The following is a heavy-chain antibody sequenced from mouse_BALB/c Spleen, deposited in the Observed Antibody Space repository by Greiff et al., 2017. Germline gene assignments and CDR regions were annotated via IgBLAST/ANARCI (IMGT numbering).Heavy chain of an antibody. CDR2: IYPGNGDT. J-gene: IGHJ3*01. CDR1: GYTFTSYN. V-gene: IGHV1-12*01. CDR3: ARDDGYFFAY. Sequence: LQQPGAELVKPGASVKMSCKASGYTFTSYNMHWVKQTPGQGLEWIGAIYPGNGDTSYNQKFKGKATLTADKSSSTAYMQLSSLTSEDSAVYYCARDDGYFFAYWGQGTLVTVSA. D-gene: IGHD2-3*01.